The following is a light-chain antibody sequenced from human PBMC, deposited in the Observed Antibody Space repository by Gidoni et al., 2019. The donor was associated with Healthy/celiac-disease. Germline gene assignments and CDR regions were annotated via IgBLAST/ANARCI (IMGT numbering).Light chain of an antibody. J-gene: IGLJ2*01. Sequence: SYELTQPPSVSVSPGQTASITCSGDKLGDKYACCYQQKPGQSPVLVIYPDSKRPSGIPERFSGSSSGNTATLTISGTQAMDEADYYCQAWDSSTVVFGGGTKLTVL. V-gene: IGLV3-1*01. CDR3: QAWDSSTVV. CDR2: PDS. CDR1: KLGDKY.